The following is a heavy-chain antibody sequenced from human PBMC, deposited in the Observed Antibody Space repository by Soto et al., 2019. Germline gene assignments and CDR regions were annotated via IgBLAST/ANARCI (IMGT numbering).Heavy chain of an antibody. CDR1: CGSFSGYY. D-gene: IGHD5-12*01. J-gene: IGHJ4*01. CDR2: INHSGST. V-gene: IGHV4-34*01. CDR3: ASCLGPIIDY. Sequence: SETLSLTCAVYCGSFSGYYWSWIRQPPGKGLEWNGEINHSGSTNYNTSLKSRVTIPVETSKNQFSLKLSSVTAADTAVYYCASCLGPIIDYWGQGTLVTVSS.